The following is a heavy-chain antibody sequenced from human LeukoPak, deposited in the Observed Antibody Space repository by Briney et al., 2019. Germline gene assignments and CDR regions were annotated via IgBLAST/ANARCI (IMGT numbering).Heavy chain of an antibody. CDR1: GLTVSSNY. J-gene: IGHJ4*02. D-gene: IGHD4/OR15-4a*01. V-gene: IGHV3-53*01. CDR2: IYTDGTT. Sequence: GGSLRLSCAASGLTVSSNYMSWVRQAPGRGLERVSIIYTDGTTYYADSVKGRFTISRDSSKNTVFLQMNSLRAEDTALYYCASGATIGVRKYFDYWGQGTLVTVSS. CDR3: ASGATIGVRKYFDY.